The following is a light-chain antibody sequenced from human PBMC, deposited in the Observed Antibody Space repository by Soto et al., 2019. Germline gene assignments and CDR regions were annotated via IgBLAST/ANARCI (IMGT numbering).Light chain of an antibody. CDR2: DAS. CDR3: QQHGISHIT. Sequence: DIVLTQSPGTLSLSPGGRATLSCRASQNINNNYLAWYQHKPGQAPRLLIYDASLRATGVPDRFSGSGSGTDFTPTITRLEPDDSAVYYCQQHGISHITFGQGTRLESK. J-gene: IGKJ5*01. CDR1: QNINNNY. V-gene: IGKV3-20*01.